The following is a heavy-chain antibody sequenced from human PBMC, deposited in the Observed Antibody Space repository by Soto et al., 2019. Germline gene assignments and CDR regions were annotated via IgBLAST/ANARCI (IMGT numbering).Heavy chain of an antibody. J-gene: IGHJ4*02. Sequence: SETLSLTCTVSGDSVSSSLYYWSWIRQPPGKRLEWIGNISDSGSATYNPSLRSRLTMSMHTSKNQFSLRLSSVTTADTAVYYCARSAPFDIYAITSVEFWGQGTLVTVSS. CDR2: ISDSGSA. V-gene: IGHV4-61*01. CDR3: ARSAPFDIYAITSVEF. D-gene: IGHD3-9*01. CDR1: GDSVSSSLYY.